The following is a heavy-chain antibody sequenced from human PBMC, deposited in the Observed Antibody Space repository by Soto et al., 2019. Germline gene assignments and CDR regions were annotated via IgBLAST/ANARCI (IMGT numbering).Heavy chain of an antibody. V-gene: IGHV1-3*01. CDR3: ARDLSPRRNAPYYYYGMDV. Sequence: ASVKVSCKASGYTFTSYAMHWVRQAPGQRLEWMGWINAGSGSTKYSQKFQGRVTISRDTSASTAYMEMSSLRSEDTAVYYCARDLSPRRNAPYYYYGMDVWGQGTTVTVSS. J-gene: IGHJ6*02. CDR2: INAGSGST. CDR1: GYTFTSYA.